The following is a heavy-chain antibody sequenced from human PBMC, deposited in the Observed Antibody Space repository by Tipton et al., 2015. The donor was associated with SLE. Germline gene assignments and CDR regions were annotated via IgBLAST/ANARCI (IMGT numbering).Heavy chain of an antibody. Sequence: LRLSCTVSGGSIKSYYWSWIRQPPGNGLEWIGYIYYNVSANNNPSLKSRVTMSVDTSKNQFSLKLSSVTAADTAVYYCVGATSYYFDYWGQGTLVTVSS. CDR3: VGATSYYFDY. J-gene: IGHJ4*02. CDR1: GGSIKSYY. D-gene: IGHD6-6*01. V-gene: IGHV4-59*01. CDR2: IYYNVSA.